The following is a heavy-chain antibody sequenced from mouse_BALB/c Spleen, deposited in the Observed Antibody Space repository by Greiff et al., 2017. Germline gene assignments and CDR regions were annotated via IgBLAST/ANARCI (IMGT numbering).Heavy chain of an antibody. V-gene: IGHV7-3*02. D-gene: IGHD1-1*01. CDR2: IRNKANGYTT. Sequence: EVKVVESGGGLVQPGGSLRLSCATSGFTFTDYYMSWVRQPPGKALEWLGFIRNKANGYTTEYSASVKGRFTISRDNSQSILYLQMNTLRAEDSATYYCARDITYGSSYYAMDYWGQGTSVTVSS. CDR1: GFTFTDYY. J-gene: IGHJ4*01. CDR3: ARDITYGSSYYAMDY.